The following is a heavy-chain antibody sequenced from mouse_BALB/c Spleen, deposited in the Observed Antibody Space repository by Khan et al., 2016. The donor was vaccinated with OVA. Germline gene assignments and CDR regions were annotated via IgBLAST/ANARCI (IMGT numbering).Heavy chain of an antibody. J-gene: IGHJ3*01. CDR3: SRRELYGIFAY. D-gene: IGHD2-1*01. V-gene: IGHV1-7*01. Sequence: QVQLKQPGVELAQPGAPVKMSSKTFGYTSTTFWMHCVKQRFGQGLEWIGYINPSTGYTEYNQRSKDKATLITAKSTSTAYIRQCRLTSDDSTVYCCSRRELYGIFAYWGQGTLVTVSA. CDR2: INPSTGYT. CDR1: GYTSTTFW.